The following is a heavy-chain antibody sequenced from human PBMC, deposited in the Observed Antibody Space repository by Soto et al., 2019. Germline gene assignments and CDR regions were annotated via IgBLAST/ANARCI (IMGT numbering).Heavy chain of an antibody. CDR3: TRDRQLIQDWFDP. CDR2: ISSGSEYR. D-gene: IGHD2-21*01. V-gene: IGHV3-21*01. J-gene: IGHJ5*02. Sequence: ESLRLSCVASGFTFSSYNMNWVRQAPGKGLEWVSFISSGSEYRFYADSVKGRFNISRDNAQNTLYLHLNSLRAEDTGVYYCTRDRQLIQDWFDPWGQGTPVTVSS. CDR1: GFTFSSYN.